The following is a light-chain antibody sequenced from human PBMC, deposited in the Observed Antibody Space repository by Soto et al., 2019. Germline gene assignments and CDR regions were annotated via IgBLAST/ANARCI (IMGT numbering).Light chain of an antibody. J-gene: IGLJ2*01. CDR1: SSDVGGYDY. CDR3: TSYTSSSSLL. Sequence: QSALTQPASVSGSPGQSITISCTGTSSDVGGYDYVSWYQQYPGKAPRLLIYEVTNRPSGVSHRFSGSKSGNTASLTISGLQAGDEAEYYCTSYTSSSSLLFGGGTKVTVL. V-gene: IGLV2-14*01. CDR2: EVT.